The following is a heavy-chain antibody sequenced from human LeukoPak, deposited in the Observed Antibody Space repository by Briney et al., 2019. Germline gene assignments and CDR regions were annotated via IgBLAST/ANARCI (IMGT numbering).Heavy chain of an antibody. Sequence: GESLKISCQGSGYTFTTSWIGWVRQMHGKGLEWMGIIYPGDSDTRYSPSFQGQVTISVDKSISTAFLQWSSLKASDTAMYYCARARFCSSGTCYAENWGQGTLVTVSS. CDR3: ARARFCSSGTCYAEN. J-gene: IGHJ4*02. D-gene: IGHD2-15*01. CDR2: IYPGDSDT. V-gene: IGHV5-51*01. CDR1: GYTFTTSW.